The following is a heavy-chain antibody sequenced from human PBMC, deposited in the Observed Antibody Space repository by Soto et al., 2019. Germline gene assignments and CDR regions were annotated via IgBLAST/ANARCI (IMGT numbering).Heavy chain of an antibody. J-gene: IGHJ4*02. V-gene: IGHV1-3*01. CDR1: GYTFTSYA. Sequence: ASVKVSCKASGYTFTSYAMHWVRQAPGQRLEWMGWINAGNGNTKYSQKFQGRGTITRDTSASTAYMELSSLRSEDTAVYYCARDWVQLWLLFDYWGQGTLVTVSS. D-gene: IGHD5-18*01. CDR2: INAGNGNT. CDR3: ARDWVQLWLLFDY.